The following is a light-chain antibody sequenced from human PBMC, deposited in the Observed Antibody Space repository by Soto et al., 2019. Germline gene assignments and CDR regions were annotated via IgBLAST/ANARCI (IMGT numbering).Light chain of an antibody. J-gene: IGKJ1*01. CDR2: AAS. CDR1: QSISSY. CDR3: QQSYSTPRT. V-gene: IGKV1-39*01. Sequence: DIQMTQSPSSLSASVGDRVTITCPASQSISSYLNWYQQKPGKAPKLLIYAASSLQSGVPSRFSGSGSGTDFTLTISSLQPEDFATYYCQQSYSTPRTSGQGTKVDI.